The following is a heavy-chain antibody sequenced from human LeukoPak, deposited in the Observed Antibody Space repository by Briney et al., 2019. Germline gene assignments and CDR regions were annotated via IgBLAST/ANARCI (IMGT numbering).Heavy chain of an antibody. J-gene: IGHJ2*01. D-gene: IGHD3-3*01. V-gene: IGHV5-51*01. CDR2: IYPGDSDT. Sequence: GESLKISCKGSGYSFTSYWICWVRQMPGKGLEWMGIIYPGDSDTRYSPSFQGQVTISADKSISTAYLQWSSLKASDTAMYYCAGRDTSFGVVPYWYFGLWGRGTLVTVSS. CDR3: AGRDTSFGVVPYWYFGL. CDR1: GYSFTSYW.